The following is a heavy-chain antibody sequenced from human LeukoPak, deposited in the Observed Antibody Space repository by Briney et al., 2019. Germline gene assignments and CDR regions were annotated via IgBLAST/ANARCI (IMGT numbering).Heavy chain of an antibody. Sequence: SETLSLTCTVSGGSISSSSSSWGWIRQPPGKGLECIGSMYYGGSSYYNPSLESRVTISVDRSRNQFSLKLSSVTAADTAVYYCARRYSGSGQFDYWGQGTLVTVSS. J-gene: IGHJ4*02. CDR1: GGSISSSSSS. CDR2: MYYGGSS. V-gene: IGHV4-39*01. D-gene: IGHD5-12*01. CDR3: ARRYSGSGQFDY.